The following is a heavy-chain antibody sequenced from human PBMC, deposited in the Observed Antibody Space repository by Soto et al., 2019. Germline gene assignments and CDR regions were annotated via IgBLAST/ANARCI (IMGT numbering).Heavy chain of an antibody. CDR1: GFTFSSYA. J-gene: IGHJ3*02. CDR3: AKEKAAPGGAFDI. CDR2: ISSSGGNT. V-gene: IGHV3-23*01. D-gene: IGHD6-13*01. Sequence: EVPLLESGGGLVQPGGSLRLSCAASGFTFSSYAMSWVRQAPGKGLEWVSAISSSGGNTYYADSVKGRFTISRDNSKNTLYLQMNSLRAEDTAVYYCAKEKAAPGGAFDIWGQGTMVTVSS.